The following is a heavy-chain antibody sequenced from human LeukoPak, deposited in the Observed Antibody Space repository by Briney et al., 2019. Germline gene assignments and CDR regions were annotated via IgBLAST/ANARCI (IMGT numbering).Heavy chain of an antibody. J-gene: IGHJ1*01. Sequence: PGGSLRLSCAASGFTFSSYSMNWVRQAPGKGPEWVSSISSSSSYIYYADSVKGRFTISRDNAKNSLYLQMNSLRAEDTAVYYCARDPRKQYYYGSGSFEYFQHWGQGTLVTVSS. D-gene: IGHD3-10*01. CDR1: GFTFSSYS. CDR2: ISSSSSYI. V-gene: IGHV3-21*01. CDR3: ARDPRKQYYYGSGSFEYFQH.